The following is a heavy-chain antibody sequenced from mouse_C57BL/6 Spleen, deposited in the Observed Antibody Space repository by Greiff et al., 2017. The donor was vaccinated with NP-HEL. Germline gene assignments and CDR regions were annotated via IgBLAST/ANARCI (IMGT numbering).Heavy chain of an antibody. CDR3: ARQRLLRYYFDY. CDR1: GFTFRSYG. J-gene: IGHJ2*01. V-gene: IGHV5-6*01. CDR2: ISSGGSYT. D-gene: IGHD2-3*01. Sequence: EVKVVESGGDLVKPGGSLKLSCAASGFTFRSYGMSWVRQTPDKRLEWVATISSGGSYTYYPDSVKGRFTISRDNAKNTLYLQMSSLKSEDTAMYYCARQRLLRYYFDYWGQGTTLTVSS.